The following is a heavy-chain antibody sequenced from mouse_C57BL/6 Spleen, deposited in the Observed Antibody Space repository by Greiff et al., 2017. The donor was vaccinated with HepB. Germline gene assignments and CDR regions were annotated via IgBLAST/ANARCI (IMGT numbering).Heavy chain of an antibody. CDR3: AREEDYVHNWYFDV. Sequence: QVQLQQPGAELVKPGASVKLSCKASGYTFTSYWMHWVKQRPGQGLEWIGMIHPNSGSTNYNEKFKSKATLTVDKSSSTAYMQLSSLTSEDSAVYYCAREEDYVHNWYFDVWGTGTTVTVSS. V-gene: IGHV1-64*01. D-gene: IGHD5-5*01. CDR1: GYTFTSYW. CDR2: IHPNSGST. J-gene: IGHJ1*03.